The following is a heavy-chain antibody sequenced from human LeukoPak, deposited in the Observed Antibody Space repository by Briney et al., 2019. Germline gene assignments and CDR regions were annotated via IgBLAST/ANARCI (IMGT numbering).Heavy chain of an antibody. D-gene: IGHD2-21*01. V-gene: IGHV3-23*01. Sequence: AGSLTLSCAASGLTFSSYATSWVRHAPGNGLEWVSTIRGSGGNTYYADSVTGRSTLSRDNSKDTPYLQMNSLRAESPAAYYSAKVPSVWRGGRYDFDYWGQGTLVTVSS. CDR2: IRGSGGNT. CDR1: GLTFSSYA. CDR3: AKVPSVWRGGRYDFDY. J-gene: IGHJ4*02.